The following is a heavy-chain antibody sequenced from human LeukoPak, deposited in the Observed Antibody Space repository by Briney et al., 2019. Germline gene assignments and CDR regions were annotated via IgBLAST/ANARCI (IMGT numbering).Heavy chain of an antibody. CDR2: IIPIFGTA. CDR3: ARGNSSSPRVNWSDP. Sequence: AASVKVSCKASGGTFSSYAISWVRQAPGQGLEWMGGIIPIFGTANYAQKFQGRVTITTDESTSTAYMELSSLRSEDTAVYYCARGNSSSPRVNWSDPWGQGTLVTVSS. J-gene: IGHJ5*02. D-gene: IGHD6-6*01. CDR1: GGTFSSYA. V-gene: IGHV1-69*05.